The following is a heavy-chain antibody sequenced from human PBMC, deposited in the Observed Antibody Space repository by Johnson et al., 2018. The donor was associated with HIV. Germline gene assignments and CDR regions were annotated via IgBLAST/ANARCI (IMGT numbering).Heavy chain of an antibody. V-gene: IGHV3-23*04. CDR1: GFTFSSYA. CDR3: AKARFLEHAFDI. J-gene: IGHJ3*02. D-gene: IGHD3-3*01. CDR2: ISGSGGSR. Sequence: VQLVESGGGLVQPGGSLRLSCAVSGFTFSSYAMSWVRQAPGKGLEWVSAISGSGGSRYYADSVKGRFTISRDNSKNTLYLQMNSLRAEYTAVYYCAKARFLEHAFDIWGQGTMVTVSS.